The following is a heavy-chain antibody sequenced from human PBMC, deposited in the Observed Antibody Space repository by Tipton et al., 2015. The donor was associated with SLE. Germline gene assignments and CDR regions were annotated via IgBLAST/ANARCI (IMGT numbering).Heavy chain of an antibody. Sequence: QSGPEVKKPGSSVKVSCKASGGTFSSYAISWVRQAPGQGLEWMGGIIPIFGTANYAQKFQGRVTITTDESTSTAYMELSSLRSEDTAVYYCARALSHSSSSWLDAFDIWGQGTMVTVSS. D-gene: IGHD6-13*01. CDR1: GGTFSSYA. V-gene: IGHV1-69*05. CDR3: ARALSHSSSSWLDAFDI. CDR2: IIPIFGTA. J-gene: IGHJ3*02.